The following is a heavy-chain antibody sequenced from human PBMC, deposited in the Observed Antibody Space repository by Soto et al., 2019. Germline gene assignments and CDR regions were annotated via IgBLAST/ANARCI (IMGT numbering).Heavy chain of an antibody. J-gene: IGHJ4*02. CDR2: ISYLGST. Sequence: SDPFSLTSTTSGGSLSGCSWSWVRQPPGKALEWIGHISYLGSTNYNPSFKSRVTMSVDTSKNQFSLRLSSVTAADTDMYYCTRVARFGIKQWLTYWGRGTLVT. D-gene: IGHD6-19*01. V-gene: IGHV4-59*01. CDR3: TRVARFGIKQWLTY. CDR1: GGSLSGCS.